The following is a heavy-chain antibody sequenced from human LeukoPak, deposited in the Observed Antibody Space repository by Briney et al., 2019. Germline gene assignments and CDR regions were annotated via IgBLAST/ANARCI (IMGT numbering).Heavy chain of an antibody. V-gene: IGHV3-23*01. CDR2: ITGSGDST. CDR1: GFTFTTYA. CDR3: ARDSFYYDSSGLFDY. D-gene: IGHD3-22*01. J-gene: IGHJ4*02. Sequence: PGGSLRLSCAASGFTFTTYAMSWVRQTPGKGLEWVSSITGSGDSTYYADSVKGRSTISRDNSKNTLYLQMNSLRAEDTAVYHCARDSFYYDSSGLFDYWGQGTLVTVSA.